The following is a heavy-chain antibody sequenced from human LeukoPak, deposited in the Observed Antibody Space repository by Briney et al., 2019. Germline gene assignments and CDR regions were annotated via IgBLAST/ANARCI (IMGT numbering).Heavy chain of an antibody. D-gene: IGHD5-12*01. Sequence: GGSLRLSCAASGFTFSSYWMSWVRQAPGKGLEWVANIKQDGSEKYYVDSVKGRFTISRDNAKNSLYLQMNSLRAEDTAVYYCAGRRGYSGYDLVRGFDYWGQGTLVTVSS. CDR1: GFTFSSYW. V-gene: IGHV3-7*01. J-gene: IGHJ4*02. CDR3: AGRRGYSGYDLVRGFDY. CDR2: IKQDGSEK.